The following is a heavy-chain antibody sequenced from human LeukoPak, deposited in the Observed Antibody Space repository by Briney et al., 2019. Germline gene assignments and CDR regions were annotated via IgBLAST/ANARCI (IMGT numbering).Heavy chain of an antibody. CDR3: AVYDFWSGYYFDY. Sequence: GGSLRLSCAASAFTVSSNYMSWVRQAPGKGLEWVSVIYSGGSTYYADSVKGRFTITRDNSKNTLYLQMNSMRAEDTAVYYCAVYDFWSGYYFDYWGQGTLVTVYS. CDR2: IYSGGST. V-gene: IGHV3-53*01. D-gene: IGHD3-3*01. J-gene: IGHJ4*02. CDR1: AFTVSSNY.